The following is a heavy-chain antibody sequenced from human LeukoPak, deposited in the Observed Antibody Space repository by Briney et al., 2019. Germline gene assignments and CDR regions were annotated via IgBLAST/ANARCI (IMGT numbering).Heavy chain of an antibody. D-gene: IGHD3-10*01. J-gene: IGHJ6*03. CDR1: GFTFSSYA. CDR3: ARSGIKMVRGVIIKSPYHMGV. CDR2: ISSNGGST. Sequence: GGSLRLSCAASGFTFSSYAMHWVRQAPGKGLEYVSAISSNGGSTYYANSVKGRFTISGDNSKNTLYLQMGSLRAEDTAVYYCARSGIKMVRGVIIKSPYHMGVWGKGTTVTVSS. V-gene: IGHV3-64*01.